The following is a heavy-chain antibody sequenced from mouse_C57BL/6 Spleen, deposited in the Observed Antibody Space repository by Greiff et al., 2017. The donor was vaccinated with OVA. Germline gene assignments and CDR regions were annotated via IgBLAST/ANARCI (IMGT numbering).Heavy chain of an antibody. CDR3: ARDAVLDY. CDR2: ISDGGSYT. CDR1: GFTFSSYA. J-gene: IGHJ4*01. Sequence: EVKLVESGGGLVKPGGSLKLSCAASGFTFSSYAMSWVRQTPEKRLEWVATISDGGSYTYYPDNVKGRFTISRDNAKNTLYLQMSHLKSEDTAMYYCARDAVLDYWGQGTSGTVSS. V-gene: IGHV5-4*01.